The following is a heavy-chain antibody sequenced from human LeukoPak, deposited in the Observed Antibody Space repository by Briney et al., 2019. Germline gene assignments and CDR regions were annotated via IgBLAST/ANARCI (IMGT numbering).Heavy chain of an antibody. CDR1: GFSMTSYC. J-gene: IGHJ4*02. CDR3: ARQNYDYPDY. V-gene: IGHV4-4*09. D-gene: IGHD3-16*01. Sequence: SETLSLTCAVSGFSMTSYCWSWIRQPPGKGLEWIGYISTSGSTNYNPSLKSRVTMLVDTSKNYFSLKLNSVTAADTASYYCARQNYDYPDYWGQGTLVTVSS. CDR2: ISTSGST.